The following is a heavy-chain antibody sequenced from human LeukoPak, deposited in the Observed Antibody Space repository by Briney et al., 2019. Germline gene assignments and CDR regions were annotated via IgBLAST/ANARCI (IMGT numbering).Heavy chain of an antibody. D-gene: IGHD3-10*01. CDR1: GFTFSSYW. Sequence: GGSLRLSCAASGFTFSSYWMHWVRQAPGKGLVWVSRINSYGSSTSYADSVKGRFTISRDNAKNTLYLQMNSLKSEDTAVYYCTTYGSGRKFDYWGQGTLVTVSS. CDR3: TTYGSGRKFDY. V-gene: IGHV3-74*01. J-gene: IGHJ4*02. CDR2: INSYGSST.